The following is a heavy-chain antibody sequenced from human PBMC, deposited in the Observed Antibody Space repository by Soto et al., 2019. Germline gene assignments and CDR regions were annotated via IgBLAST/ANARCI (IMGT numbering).Heavy chain of an antibody. CDR3: ARAPSNNDAFDI. J-gene: IGHJ3*02. CDR1: GGSISSYY. CDR2: IYYSGST. Sequence: QVQLQESGPGLVKPSETLSLTCTVSGGSISSYYWSWIRQPPGKGLEWIGYIYYSGSTNYNPSLKRRVTISVDTSKNQFSLKLSSVTAADTAVYYCARAPSNNDAFDIWGQGTMVTVSS. D-gene: IGHD4-4*01. V-gene: IGHV4-59*01.